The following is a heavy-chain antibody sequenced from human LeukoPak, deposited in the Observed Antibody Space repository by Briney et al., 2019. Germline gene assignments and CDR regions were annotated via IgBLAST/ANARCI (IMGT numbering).Heavy chain of an antibody. D-gene: IGHD6-19*01. Sequence: PGGSLRLSCAASGFTVTNNYXNXXXXAXXXXXXXVSLIYSGGDTYYADPVKGRFTISRDSSKNTMYLQMNSLRAEDTAMYYCTRDPPAVTTNTYGWGQGTLVTVSS. J-gene: IGHJ4*02. CDR3: TRDPPAVTTNTYG. V-gene: IGHV3-66*01. CDR2: IYSGGDT. CDR1: GFTVTNNY.